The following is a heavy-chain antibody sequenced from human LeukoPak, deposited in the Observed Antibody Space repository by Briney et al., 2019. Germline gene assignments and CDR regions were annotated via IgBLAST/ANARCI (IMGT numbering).Heavy chain of an antibody. CDR2: ISGSGGST. Sequence: GGSLRLSCAASGFTFSSYAMSWVRQAPGKGLEWVSAISGSGGSTYYADSVKGRFTISRDNSKNTLYLQMNSLRAEDTAVYYCARVDGSGSYYYYYMDVWGKGTTVTISS. J-gene: IGHJ6*03. D-gene: IGHD3-10*01. CDR1: GFTFSSYA. CDR3: ARVDGSGSYYYYYMDV. V-gene: IGHV3-23*01.